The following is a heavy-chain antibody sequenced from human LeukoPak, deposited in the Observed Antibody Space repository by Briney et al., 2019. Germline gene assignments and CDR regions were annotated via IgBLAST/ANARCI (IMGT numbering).Heavy chain of an antibody. D-gene: IGHD3-22*01. J-gene: IGHJ4*02. CDR3: ARVTAYDGSGYYKYYFDY. CDR1: GGSISSSSYY. Sequence: PSETLSLTCTVSGGSISSSSYYWGWMRQPPGKGLEWIGSIYYSGSTYYNPSLNSRVTISVDTSKNQFSLKLSSVTAADTAVYYCARVTAYDGSGYYKYYFDYWGQGTLVTVSS. V-gene: IGHV4-39*01. CDR2: IYYSGST.